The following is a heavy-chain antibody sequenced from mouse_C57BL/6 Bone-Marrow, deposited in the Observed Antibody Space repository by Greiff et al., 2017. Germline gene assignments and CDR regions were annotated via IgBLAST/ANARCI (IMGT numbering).Heavy chain of an antibody. CDR1: GFTFSSYT. D-gene: IGHD1-1*01. Sequence: EVKLVESGGGLVKPGGSLKLSCAASGFTFSSYTMSWVRQTPGKRLQWVAAISGGGGNTYYPDSVKGRFTISRDNDKNILYLQMSRLRSEDTALXYCSRQVTTVLDTKYFDVWGKGTTVTVSA. CDR2: ISGGGGNT. J-gene: IGHJ1*03. CDR3: SRQVTTVLDTKYFDV. V-gene: IGHV5-9*01.